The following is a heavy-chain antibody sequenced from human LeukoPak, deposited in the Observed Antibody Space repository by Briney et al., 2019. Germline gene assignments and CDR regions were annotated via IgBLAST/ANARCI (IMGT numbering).Heavy chain of an antibody. D-gene: IGHD3-3*01. Sequence: ASVKVSCKASGYTFTGYYLHWVRQAPGQGLEWMGWINPNSGGTNYAQKFQGRVTMTRDTSISTAYMELSRLRSDDTAVYYCAREVTIFGVVTSALDIWGQGTMVTVSS. CDR2: INPNSGGT. CDR1: GYTFTGYY. J-gene: IGHJ3*02. V-gene: IGHV1-2*02. CDR3: AREVTIFGVVTSALDI.